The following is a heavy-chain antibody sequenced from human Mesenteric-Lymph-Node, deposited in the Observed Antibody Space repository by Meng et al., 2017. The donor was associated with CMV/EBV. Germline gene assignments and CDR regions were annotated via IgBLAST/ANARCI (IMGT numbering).Heavy chain of an antibody. J-gene: IGHJ4*02. Sequence: CKDSGYTSTREGISWVRQAPGQGLEWMGWISTYNGNTNYVQKFQGRVTMTTDTSTSTAYMELRSLRSDDTAVYYCASGGYDWDAYDYWGQGTLVTVSS. V-gene: IGHV1-18*01. D-gene: IGHD5-12*01. CDR1: GYTSTREG. CDR3: ASGGYDWDAYDY. CDR2: ISTYNGNT.